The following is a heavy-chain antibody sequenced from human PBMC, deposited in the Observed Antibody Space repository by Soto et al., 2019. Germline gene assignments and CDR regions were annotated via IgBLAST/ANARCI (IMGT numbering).Heavy chain of an antibody. V-gene: IGHV2-5*02. Sequence: QITLKESGPTLVKPTQTLTLTCTFSGFSLSSTRMAVGWIRQPPGKALEWLALIYWDDDKRYSPFLKSRLTNSKDTSKNQGVLTMPNMDPVDTARYYCAHIVVPGFGYYFDYWGQGTLVTVSS. D-gene: IGHD6-19*01. CDR1: GFSLSSTRMA. CDR3: AHIVVPGFGYYFDY. J-gene: IGHJ4*02. CDR2: IYWDDDK.